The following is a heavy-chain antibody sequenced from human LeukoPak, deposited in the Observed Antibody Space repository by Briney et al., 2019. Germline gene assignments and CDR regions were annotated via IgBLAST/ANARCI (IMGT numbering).Heavy chain of an antibody. V-gene: IGHV3-48*01. CDR3: ARDHYFSPGITMVRGSYGMDV. D-gene: IGHD3-10*01. CDR2: IXSXSSTI. J-gene: IGHJ6*02. Sequence: YIXSXSSTIYYADSVKGRFTISRDNAKNSMYLQMNSLRAEDTAVYYCARDHYFSPGITMVRGSYGMDVWGQGTTVTVSS.